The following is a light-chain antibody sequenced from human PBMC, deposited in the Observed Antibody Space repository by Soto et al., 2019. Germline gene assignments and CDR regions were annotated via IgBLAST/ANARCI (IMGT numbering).Light chain of an antibody. Sequence: QSALTQPPSVSGAPGQRVTISCTGSSSNIGAGYDVQWYQQLPGTAPKLLMYGNTNRPSGVPDRFSGSKSGTSASLAITGLQAEDEADYYCQSYDSSLTALYVFGTGTKLTVL. V-gene: IGLV1-40*01. CDR3: QSYDSSLTALYV. CDR1: SSNIGAGYD. CDR2: GNT. J-gene: IGLJ1*01.